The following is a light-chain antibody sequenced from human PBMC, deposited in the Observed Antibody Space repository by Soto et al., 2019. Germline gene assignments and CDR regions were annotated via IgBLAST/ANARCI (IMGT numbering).Light chain of an antibody. V-gene: IGKV1-39*01. CDR2: AAS. CDR1: QGISTY. CDR3: RQSYSTTWT. Sequence: DIHMTQSPSSLSASLGDRFTITCRASQGISTYLNWYQQKPGKAPKLLIYAASSLQSGVPSRFSGSGSETDFTLTISSLQPEDFATYSCRQSYSTTWTFGQGTKVDIK. J-gene: IGKJ1*01.